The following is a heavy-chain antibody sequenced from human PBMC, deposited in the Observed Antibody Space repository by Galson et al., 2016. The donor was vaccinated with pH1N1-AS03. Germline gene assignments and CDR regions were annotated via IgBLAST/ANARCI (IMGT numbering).Heavy chain of an antibody. V-gene: IGHV3-30*18. CDR2: ISSDGNKK. D-gene: IGHD2-15*01. CDR1: GFSFSSYD. Sequence: SLRLSCAASGFSFSSYDMYWVRQAPGKGLEWVTIISSDGNKKYYADSVKGRFTISRDNSKNTLDLQMNSLRAEDTAVYYCAKDMGGGFSMGCFDYWGQGTLVTVSS. J-gene: IGHJ4*02. CDR3: AKDMGGGFSMGCFDY.